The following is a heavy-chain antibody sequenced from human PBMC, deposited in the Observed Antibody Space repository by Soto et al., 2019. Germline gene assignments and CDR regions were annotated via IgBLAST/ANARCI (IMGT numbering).Heavy chain of an antibody. CDR2: IIPIFGTA. Sequence: SVKVSCTASGGPFSSYAIIWVRQAPGQGLEWMGGIIPIFGTANYAQKFQGRVTITADESTSTAYMELSSLRSEDTAVYYCAKGAGTTYGMDVWGQGTTVTVS. CDR3: AKGAGTTYGMDV. CDR1: GGPFSSYA. J-gene: IGHJ6*02. V-gene: IGHV1-69*13. D-gene: IGHD1-7*01.